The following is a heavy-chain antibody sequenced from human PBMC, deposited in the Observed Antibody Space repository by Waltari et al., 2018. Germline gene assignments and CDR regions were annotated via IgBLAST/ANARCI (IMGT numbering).Heavy chain of an antibody. D-gene: IGHD6-13*01. Sequence: QVQLQESGPGLVKPSETLSLTCTVSGYSIRSGYYWVWIRPPPGKGLEWIGSIYHSGSTYYNPSLKSRVTISVDTSKNQFSLKLSSVTAADTAVYYCARGGPIAAAGTGWFDPWGQGTLVTVSS. CDR2: IYHSGST. CDR1: GYSIRSGYY. CDR3: ARGGPIAAAGTGWFDP. J-gene: IGHJ5*02. V-gene: IGHV4-38-2*02.